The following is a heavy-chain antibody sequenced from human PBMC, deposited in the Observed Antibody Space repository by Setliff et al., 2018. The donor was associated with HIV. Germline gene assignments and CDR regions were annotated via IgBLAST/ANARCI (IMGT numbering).Heavy chain of an antibody. Sequence: SETLSLTCTVSGGSISSHYWSWIRQPPGKGLEWIGSIYYSGSTNYNPSLKSRVTISVDTSKNQFSLKLSSVTAADTAVYYCARGPMTTVPKSLSNNYYYYYGMDVWGQGTTVTVSS. CDR3: ARGPMTTVPKSLSNNYYYYYGMDV. CDR2: IYYSGST. V-gene: IGHV4-59*11. D-gene: IGHD4-4*01. CDR1: GGSISSHY. J-gene: IGHJ6*02.